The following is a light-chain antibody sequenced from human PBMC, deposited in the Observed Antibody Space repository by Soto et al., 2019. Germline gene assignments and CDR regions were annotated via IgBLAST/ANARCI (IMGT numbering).Light chain of an antibody. CDR1: QGISSS. CDR3: QKLHNFPLN. J-gene: IGKJ5*01. CDR2: AAS. Sequence: DIQLTQSPSFLSASVGDRVTITCRASQGISSSLAWYQQKPGEAPKLLIYAASTLQSGAPSRFSGSGYGTAFTLTISGLQPDDFASYYCQKLHNFPLNFGQGTRLEIK. V-gene: IGKV1-9*01.